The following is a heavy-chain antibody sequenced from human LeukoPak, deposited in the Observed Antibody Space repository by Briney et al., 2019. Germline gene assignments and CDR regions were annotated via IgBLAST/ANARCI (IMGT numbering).Heavy chain of an antibody. J-gene: IGHJ6*02. CDR1: GFTFDDYA. Sequence: GGSLRLSCAASGFTFDDYAMHWVRQAPGKGLEWVSGISWNSGSIGYADSVKGRFTISRDNAKNSLYLQMNSLRAEDTALYYCARDLVVPAALTYYYYYGMDVWGQGTTVTVSS. CDR3: ARDLVVPAALTYYYYYGMDV. V-gene: IGHV3-9*01. D-gene: IGHD2-2*01. CDR2: ISWNSGSI.